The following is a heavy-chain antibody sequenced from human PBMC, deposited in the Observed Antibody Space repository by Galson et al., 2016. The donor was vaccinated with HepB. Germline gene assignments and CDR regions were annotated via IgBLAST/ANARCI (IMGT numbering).Heavy chain of an antibody. J-gene: IGHJ3*02. V-gene: IGHV4-4*02. CDR2: IYHTGLT. CDR1: GGSISSSNW. Sequence: SETLSLTCAVSGGSISSSNWWSWVRQPPGKGLEWIAEIYHTGLTTYNPSLKSQVTISMDKSKNHLSLDLNSVTAEDTAVYYCAREFAADAFDIWGQGTMVTVSS. D-gene: IGHD3-10*01. CDR3: AREFAADAFDI.